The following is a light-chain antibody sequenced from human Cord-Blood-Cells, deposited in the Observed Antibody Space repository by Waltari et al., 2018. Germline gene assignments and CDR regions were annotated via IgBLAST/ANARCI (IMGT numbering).Light chain of an antibody. CDR3: CSYAGSSTYV. CDR2: EGS. Sequence: QSALTQPASVSGSPVQSTTISCTGTSSDVGSYNLVSWYQQRPGKAPKLMIYEGSKRPSGVSNRFSGSKSGNTASLTISGLQAEDEADYYCCSYAGSSTYVFGTGTKVTVL. V-gene: IGLV2-23*01. J-gene: IGLJ1*01. CDR1: SSDVGSYNL.